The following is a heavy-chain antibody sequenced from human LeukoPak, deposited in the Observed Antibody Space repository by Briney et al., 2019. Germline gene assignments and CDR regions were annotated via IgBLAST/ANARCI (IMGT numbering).Heavy chain of an antibody. Sequence: GGSLRLSCAASGFTFDDYAMHWVRQAPGKGLEWVSGISWNSGSIGYADSVKGRFTISRDNAKNSLYLQMNSLRDEDTAVYYCASSGSYRFDYWGQGTLVTVSS. V-gene: IGHV3-9*01. CDR1: GFTFDDYA. CDR3: ASSGSYRFDY. CDR2: ISWNSGSI. J-gene: IGHJ4*02. D-gene: IGHD1-26*01.